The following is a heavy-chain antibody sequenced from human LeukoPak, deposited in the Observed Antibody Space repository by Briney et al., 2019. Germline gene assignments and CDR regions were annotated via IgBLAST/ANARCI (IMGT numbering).Heavy chain of an antibody. J-gene: IGHJ4*02. CDR2: INHSGST. Sequence: SETLSLTCAVYGGSFSGYYWSWIRQPPGKGLEWIGEINHSGSTNHNPSLKSRVTISVDTSKNQFSLKLSSVTAADTAVYYCARVDFWSGYYENDYWGQGTLVTVSS. D-gene: IGHD3-3*01. CDR1: GGSFSGYY. CDR3: ARVDFWSGYYENDY. V-gene: IGHV4-34*01.